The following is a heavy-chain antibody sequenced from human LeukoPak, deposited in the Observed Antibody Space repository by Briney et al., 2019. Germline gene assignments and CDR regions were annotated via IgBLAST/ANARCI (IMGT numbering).Heavy chain of an antibody. CDR3: ARDRGFGYYDSSGYDTENNWFDP. J-gene: IGHJ5*02. Sequence: ASVKVSCKASGYTFTSYDINWVRQATGQGLEWMGWMNPNSGNTGYAQKFQGRVTMTRNTSISTAYMELSSLRSEDTAVYYCARDRGFGYYDSSGYDTENNWFDPWGQGTLVTVSS. D-gene: IGHD3-22*01. CDR2: MNPNSGNT. CDR1: GYTFTSYD. V-gene: IGHV1-8*01.